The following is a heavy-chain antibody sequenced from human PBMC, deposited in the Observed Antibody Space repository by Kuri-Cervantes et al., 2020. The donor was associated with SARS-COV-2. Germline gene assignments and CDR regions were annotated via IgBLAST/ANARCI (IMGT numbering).Heavy chain of an antibody. CDR3: TRYSSGWYYMDV. Sequence: GGSLRLSCAASGFTFSSYAMSWVRQAPGKGLEWVGFIRSKAYGGTTEYAASVKGRFTISRDDSKSIAYLQMNSLKTEDTAVYYCTRYSSGWYYMDVWGKGTTVTVSS. D-gene: IGHD6-19*01. V-gene: IGHV3-49*04. CDR2: IRSKAYGGTT. CDR1: GFTFSSYA. J-gene: IGHJ6*03.